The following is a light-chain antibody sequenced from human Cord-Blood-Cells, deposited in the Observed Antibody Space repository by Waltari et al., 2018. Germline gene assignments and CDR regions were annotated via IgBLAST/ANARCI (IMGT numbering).Light chain of an antibody. J-gene: IGKJ2*03. CDR3: QQYNNWPYS. V-gene: IGKV3-15*01. CDR2: GAS. CDR1: PSVSSN. Sequence: EIVMTQSPATLSVSPGARANLSCRASPSVSSNLAWYQQKPGQAPRLLIYGASTKATGIPARFSGSGSGTEFTLTISSLQSEDFAVYYCQQYNNWPYSFGQGTKLEIK.